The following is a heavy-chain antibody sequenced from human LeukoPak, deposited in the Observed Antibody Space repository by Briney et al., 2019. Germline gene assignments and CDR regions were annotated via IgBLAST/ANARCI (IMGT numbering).Heavy chain of an antibody. CDR3: ARGRYCSSTSCYSYQRNWYFDL. J-gene: IGHJ2*01. D-gene: IGHD2-2*01. V-gene: IGHV1-8*03. CDR2: MNPNSGNT. Sequence: GASVKVSCKASGYTFTSYDINWVRQATGRGLEWMGWMNPNSGNTGYAQKFQGRVTITRNTSISTAYMELSSLRSEDTAVYYCARGRYCSSTSCYSYQRNWYFDLWGRGTLVTVSS. CDR1: GYTFTSYD.